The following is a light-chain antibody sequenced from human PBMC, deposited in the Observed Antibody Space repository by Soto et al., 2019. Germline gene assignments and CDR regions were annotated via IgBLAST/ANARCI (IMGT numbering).Light chain of an antibody. J-gene: IGKJ1*01. CDR2: WAS. Sequence: DIVMTQSPDSLAVSLGERATINCKSSRTVLYTSNNKNYLAGYQQKPGQPPKLLLYWASTRQSGVPDRFSGSGSGTHFTLTISSLQAEDVAVYYCQQYSGPPLTFGQGTKVEIK. CDR3: QQYSGPPLT. CDR1: RTVLYTSNNKNY. V-gene: IGKV4-1*01.